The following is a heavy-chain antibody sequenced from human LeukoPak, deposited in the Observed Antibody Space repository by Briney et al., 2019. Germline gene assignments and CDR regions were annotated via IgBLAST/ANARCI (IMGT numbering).Heavy chain of an antibody. CDR2: IYPGDSDT. Sequence: PGESLKISCKGSGYSFTSYWIGWVRQMPGKGLEWMGIIYPGDSDTRHSPSFQGQVTISADKSISTAYLQWSSLKASDTAMYYCARQGPLGCSGGSCYSNYWGQGTLVTVSS. V-gene: IGHV5-51*01. J-gene: IGHJ4*02. CDR1: GYSFTSYW. D-gene: IGHD2-15*01. CDR3: ARQGPLGCSGGSCYSNY.